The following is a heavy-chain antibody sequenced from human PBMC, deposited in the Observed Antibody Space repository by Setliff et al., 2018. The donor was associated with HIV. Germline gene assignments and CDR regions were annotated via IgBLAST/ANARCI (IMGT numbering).Heavy chain of an antibody. D-gene: IGHD1-7*01. V-gene: IGHV3-21*01. CDR3: ARDGTTLLAAMDV. CDR2: ITRSSDYI. Sequence: LSCAASGFSFSSYRMNWVRQAPGKGLEWVSSITRSSDYIWYADSVKGRFTISRDNAKNSLNLQMNSLSAEDTAVYYCARDGTTLLAAMDVWGKGTTVTVSS. CDR1: GFSFSSYR. J-gene: IGHJ6*03.